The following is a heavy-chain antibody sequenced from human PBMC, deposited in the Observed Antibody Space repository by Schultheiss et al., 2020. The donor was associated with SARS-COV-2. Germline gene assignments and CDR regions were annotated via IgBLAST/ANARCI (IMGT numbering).Heavy chain of an antibody. J-gene: IGHJ5*02. CDR2: ISGSGGTI. CDR3: ARDRASGPGWLDP. Sequence: GGSLRLSCAASGFTFSRYAMSWVRQAPGKGLEWVSAISGSGGTIYYADSVKGRFTISRDNAKNSLYLQMNSLRAEDTAVYYCARDRASGPGWLDPWGQGTLVTVSS. D-gene: IGHD3-10*01. V-gene: IGHV3-23*01. CDR1: GFTFSRYA.